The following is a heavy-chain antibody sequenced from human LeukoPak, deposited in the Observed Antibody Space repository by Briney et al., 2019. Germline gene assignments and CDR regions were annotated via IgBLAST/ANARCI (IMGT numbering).Heavy chain of an antibody. CDR2: ISATGDGT. CDR3: AKDRLWFGQLLPSMDV. CDR1: GLRFSTYT. V-gene: IGHV3-23*01. Sequence: PGGSLRLSCVVAGLRFSTYTMNWVRQAPGKGLEWVSSISATGDGTYYADSVQGRFTMSIDNSKNTVYLQMNSLRSEDTALYYCAKDRLWFGQLLPSMDVWGKGTRVTVSS. J-gene: IGHJ6*03. D-gene: IGHD3-10*01.